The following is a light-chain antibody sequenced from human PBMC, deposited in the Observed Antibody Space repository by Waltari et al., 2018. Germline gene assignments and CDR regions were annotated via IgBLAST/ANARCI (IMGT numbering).Light chain of an antibody. Sequence: QSALTQPASVSGSPGQSITIPCTGPNNAIGSYNLVSWYQQHPGKAPKVIIFEVNKRPSGVSNRFSGSKSGNTASLTVSGLHPEDEADYYCCSYAGTPRVVFGGGTKLTVL. V-gene: IGLV2-23*02. CDR3: CSYAGTPRVV. CDR2: EVN. J-gene: IGLJ2*01. CDR1: NNAIGSYNL.